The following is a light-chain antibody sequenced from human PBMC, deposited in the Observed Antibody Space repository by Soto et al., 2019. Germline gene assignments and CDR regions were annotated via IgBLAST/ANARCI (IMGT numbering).Light chain of an antibody. V-gene: IGLV1-44*01. J-gene: IGLJ2*01. CDR3: AAWDDSLNGVV. CDR2: SGN. CDR1: SSNVGSYT. Sequence: QSELTQPPSASGTPGQRVTISCSGSSSNVGSYTVYWYQQLPGTAPKVLIYSGNRRPSGVPARFSGSKSGTSASLAISGLQSEDEADYYCAAWDDSLNGVVFGGGTKLTVL.